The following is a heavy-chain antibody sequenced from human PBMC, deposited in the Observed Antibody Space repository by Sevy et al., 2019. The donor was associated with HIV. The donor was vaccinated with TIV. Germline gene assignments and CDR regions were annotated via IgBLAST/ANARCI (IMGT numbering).Heavy chain of an antibody. V-gene: IGHV3-48*01. Sequence: GGSLRLSCAASGFTFSSYSMNWVRQAPGKGLEWVSYISSSSSTIYYADSVKGRFTISRDNAKNSLYLQMNSLRAEETAVYYCARVRTYYDSWSGQDDAFDIWGQGTMVTVSS. J-gene: IGHJ3*02. CDR1: GFTFSSYS. CDR2: ISSSSSTI. D-gene: IGHD3-3*01. CDR3: ARVRTYYDSWSGQDDAFDI.